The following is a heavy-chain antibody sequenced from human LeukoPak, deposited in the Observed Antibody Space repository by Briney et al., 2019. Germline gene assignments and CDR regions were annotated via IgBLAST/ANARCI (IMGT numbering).Heavy chain of an antibody. V-gene: IGHV4-61*08. Sequence: PSETLSLTCSVSGASVSSGGYYWSWIRQPPGKGLEWIGYIHYSGSTNYNPSLKSRVTISVDTSKNQFSLKLSSVTAADTAVYYCARLADCTNGICLYQFDYWGQGILVTVSS. J-gene: IGHJ4*02. CDR2: IHYSGST. D-gene: IGHD2-8*01. CDR3: ARLADCTNGICLYQFDY. CDR1: GASVSSGGYY.